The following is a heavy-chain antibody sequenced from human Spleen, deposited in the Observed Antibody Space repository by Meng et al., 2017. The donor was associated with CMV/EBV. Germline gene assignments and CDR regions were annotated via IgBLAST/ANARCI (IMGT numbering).Heavy chain of an antibody. D-gene: IGHD2-21*02. V-gene: IGHV4-39*07. CDR1: CGSISSSGYY. Sequence: QRHLQERAPGLVRPSETLSLTCTVSCGSISSSGYYWGWIRQPPGKGLEWIGSIYYSGSTYYNPSLKSRVTISVDTSKNQFSLKLSSVTAADTAVYYCATIPYCGGDCYWRGYYYYGMDVWGQGTTVTVSS. CDR2: IYYSGST. CDR3: ATIPYCGGDCYWRGYYYYGMDV. J-gene: IGHJ6*02.